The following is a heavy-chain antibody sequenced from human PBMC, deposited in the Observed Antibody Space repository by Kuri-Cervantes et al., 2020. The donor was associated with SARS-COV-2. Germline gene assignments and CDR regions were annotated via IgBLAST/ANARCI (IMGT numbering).Heavy chain of an antibody. J-gene: IGHJ4*02. CDR3: ARNRGSGWPFFDY. CDR2: ISSSSSYI. CDR1: GFTFSSYS. D-gene: IGHD6-19*01. V-gene: IGHV3-21*01. Sequence: GGSLRLSCAASGFTFSSYSMNWVRQAPGKGLGWVSSISSSSSYIYYADSVKGRFTISRDNAKNSLYLQMNSLRAEDTAVYYCARNRGSGWPFFDYWGQGTLVTVSS.